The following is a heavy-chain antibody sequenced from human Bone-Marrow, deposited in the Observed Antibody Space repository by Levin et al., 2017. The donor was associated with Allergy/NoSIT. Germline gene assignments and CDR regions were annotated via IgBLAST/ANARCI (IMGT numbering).Heavy chain of an antibody. J-gene: IGHJ4*02. CDR1: GFTFGDYA. CDR2: IRSKAFGGTA. D-gene: IGHD3-3*01. Sequence: GGSLRLSCTASGFTFGDYAMTWVRQAPGKGLEWVGFIRSKAFGGTAEYAASVKGRFTISRDDSGRIAYLHMNSLKTEDTGVYYCTRAAPYYDFLSGYDYWGQGTLVAVSS. CDR3: TRAAPYYDFLSGYDY. V-gene: IGHV3-49*04.